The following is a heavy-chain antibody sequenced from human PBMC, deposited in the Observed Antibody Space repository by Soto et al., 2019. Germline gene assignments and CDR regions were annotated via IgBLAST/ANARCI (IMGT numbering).Heavy chain of an antibody. CDR2: IIPMFGIP. D-gene: IGHD6-19*01. CDR3: ARGGTSGWLKVAYDV. CDR1: GGTLNKHA. J-gene: IGHJ3*01. Sequence: QVQLVQSGAEVKKPGSSVKVSCRASGGTLNKHAITWVRRAPGQGLEWLGGIIPMFGIPNYPQKFQGRVTITADDSTNTSHMELIGLTSDDTAVYYCARGGTSGWLKVAYDVWAQGTMVTVSS. V-gene: IGHV1-69*01.